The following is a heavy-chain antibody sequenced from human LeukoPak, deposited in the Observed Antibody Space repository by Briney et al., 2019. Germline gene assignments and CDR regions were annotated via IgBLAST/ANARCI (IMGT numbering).Heavy chain of an antibody. V-gene: IGHV1-24*01. D-gene: IGHD3-10*01. J-gene: IGHJ5*02. CDR3: ARGIRGVIEEDWFDP. CDR1: GYTLTELS. Sequence: ASVKVSCKVSGYTLTELSMHWVRQAPGKGLEWMGGFDPEDGETIYAQKFQGRVTMTRDTSTSTVYMELSSLRSEDTAVYYCARGIRGVIEEDWFDPWGQGTLVTVSS. CDR2: FDPEDGET.